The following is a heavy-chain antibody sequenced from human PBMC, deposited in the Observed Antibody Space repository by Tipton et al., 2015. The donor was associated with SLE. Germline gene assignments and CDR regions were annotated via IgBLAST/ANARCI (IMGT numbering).Heavy chain of an antibody. Sequence: GSLRLSCAASGFTVSSNYMSWVRQAPGKGLEWVSVMYSGGNTDYADSVKGRFTISRDNSKNTLYLQMNSLRVEDTAVYYCARENGFLGAFDIWGQGTMVTVSS. J-gene: IGHJ3*02. CDR2: MYSGGNT. V-gene: IGHV3-66*02. D-gene: IGHD2-8*01. CDR3: ARENGFLGAFDI. CDR1: GFTVSSNY.